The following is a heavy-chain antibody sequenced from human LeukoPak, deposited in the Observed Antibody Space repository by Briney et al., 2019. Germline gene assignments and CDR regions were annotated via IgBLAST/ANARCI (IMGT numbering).Heavy chain of an antibody. CDR1: GYTFTGYF. CDR3: ARGRYSGSYYLAY. D-gene: IGHD1-26*01. J-gene: IGHJ4*02. Sequence: ASVKVSCKASGYTFTGYFMHWVRQAPGQGLEYMGWINPNSGDTNCAQIFQGRVTMTRDTSISTAYMELSSLRSEDTAVYYCARGRYSGSYYLAYWGQGTLVTVSS. CDR2: INPNSGDT. V-gene: IGHV1-2*02.